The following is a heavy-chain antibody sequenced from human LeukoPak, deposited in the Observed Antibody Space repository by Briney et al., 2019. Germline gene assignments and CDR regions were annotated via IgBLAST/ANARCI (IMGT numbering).Heavy chain of an antibody. J-gene: IGHJ4*02. CDR3: ASHFKNSYGYY. V-gene: IGHV1-69*13. CDR1: GYTFTGYY. CDR2: IIPIFGTA. Sequence: SVKVSCKASGYTFTGYYMHWVRQAPGQGLEWMGGIIPIFGTANYAQKFQGRVTITADESTSTAYMELSSLRSEDTAVYYCASHFKNSYGYYWGQGTLVTVSS. D-gene: IGHD5-18*01.